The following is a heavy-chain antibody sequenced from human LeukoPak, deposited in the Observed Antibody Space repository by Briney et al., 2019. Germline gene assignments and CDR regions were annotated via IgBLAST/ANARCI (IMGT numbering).Heavy chain of an antibody. CDR1: GYTFTGYY. J-gene: IGHJ3*02. D-gene: IGHD5-24*01. Sequence: ASVKVSCKASGYTFTGYYMNWVRQAPGQGLEWMGRINPNTGGTNYAQNFQGSVTMTRDTSITTVYMELSRLRSDDTAVYYCARVGGGLNDGFDIWGQGTVVTVSS. CDR2: INPNTGGT. CDR3: ARVGGGLNDGFDI. V-gene: IGHV1-2*06.